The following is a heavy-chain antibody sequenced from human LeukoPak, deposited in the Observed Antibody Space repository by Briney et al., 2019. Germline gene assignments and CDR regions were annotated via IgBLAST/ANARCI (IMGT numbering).Heavy chain of an antibody. J-gene: IGHJ4*02. D-gene: IGHD1-26*01. V-gene: IGHV3-23*01. CDR3: ARDKCAGTCFDY. Sequence: GGSLRLSCGASGFTFRDYAMSWVRQAPGKGLEWVSALSGGGSTTYYADSVKGRFTISRDNSKNTLYLQMNSLRAEDTAVYYCARDKCAGTCFDYWGQGTLVTVSS. CDR2: LSGGGSTT. CDR1: GFTFRDYA.